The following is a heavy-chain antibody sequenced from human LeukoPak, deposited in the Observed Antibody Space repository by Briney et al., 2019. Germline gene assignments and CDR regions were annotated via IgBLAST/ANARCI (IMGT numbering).Heavy chain of an antibody. CDR1: GFTFSSYS. Sequence: GGSLRLSCAASGFTFSSYSMNWVRQAPGKGLEWVSSISSSSSYIYYADSVKGRFTISRDNAKNSLYLQMNSLRAEDTAVYYCASGEFGSGWKETDYWGQGTLVTVSS. CDR3: ASGEFGSGWKETDY. CDR2: ISSSSSYI. J-gene: IGHJ4*02. V-gene: IGHV3-21*01. D-gene: IGHD6-19*01.